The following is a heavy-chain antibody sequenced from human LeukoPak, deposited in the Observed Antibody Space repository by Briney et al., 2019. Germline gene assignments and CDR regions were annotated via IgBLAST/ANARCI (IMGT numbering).Heavy chain of an antibody. CDR3: ARDGVFGDAGDAFDI. J-gene: IGHJ3*02. D-gene: IGHD3-16*01. V-gene: IGHV4-4*02. CDR2: IYHSGST. CDR1: GGSISSSNW. Sequence: PSETLSLTCAVSGGSISSSNWWSWVRQPPGKGLEWIGEIYHSGSTNYNPSLKSRVTISVDKSKNQFSLKLSSVTAADTAVYYCARDGVFGDAGDAFDIWGQGTMVTVSS.